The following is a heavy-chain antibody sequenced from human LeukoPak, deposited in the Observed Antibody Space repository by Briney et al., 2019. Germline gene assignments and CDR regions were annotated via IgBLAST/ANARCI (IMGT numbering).Heavy chain of an antibody. CDR3: ARAGRGYSYGYEFLFDY. CDR1: GFTVSSNY. V-gene: IGHV3-66*01. Sequence: PGGSLRLSCAASGFTVSSNYMSWVRQAPGKGLEWVSVIYSGGSTYYADSVKGRFTISRDNSKNTLYVQMNSLRAEDTAMYYCARAGRGYSYGYEFLFDYWGQGMLVTVSS. D-gene: IGHD5-18*01. J-gene: IGHJ4*02. CDR2: IYSGGST.